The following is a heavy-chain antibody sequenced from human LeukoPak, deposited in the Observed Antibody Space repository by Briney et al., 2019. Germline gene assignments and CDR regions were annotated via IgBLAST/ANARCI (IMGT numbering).Heavy chain of an antibody. Sequence: GGSLRLSCAASGFTFSVYYMSWIRQAPGKGLEWVSYISSSGSTIYYADSVKGRFTISRDNAKNSLYLQMNSLRAEDTAVYYCARTREQWQVLDYWGPGTLVTVSS. CDR2: ISSSGSTI. CDR3: ARTREQWQVLDY. D-gene: IGHD6-19*01. V-gene: IGHV3-11*01. J-gene: IGHJ4*02. CDR1: GFTFSVYY.